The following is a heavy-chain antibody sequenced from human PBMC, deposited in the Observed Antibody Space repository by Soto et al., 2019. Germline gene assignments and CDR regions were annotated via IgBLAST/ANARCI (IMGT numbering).Heavy chain of an antibody. D-gene: IGHD1-1*01. CDR1: RFTFRNFA. V-gene: IGHV3-23*01. CDR2: IGVTEGST. J-gene: IGHJ4*02. CDR3: AKVMYTWNDVAAFDS. Sequence: GGSLRLSCEASRFTFRNFAMSWVRQSPGKGLEWISTIGVTEGSTYYTDSVRGRFTISRDNSKNTLYLQMNSLRVEDTALYYCAKVMYTWNDVAAFDSWGQGTLVTVSS.